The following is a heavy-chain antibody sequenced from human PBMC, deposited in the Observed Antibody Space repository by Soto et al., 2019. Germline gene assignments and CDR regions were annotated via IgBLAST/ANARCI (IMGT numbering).Heavy chain of an antibody. V-gene: IGHV1-18*01. Sequence: GASVKVSCTASGYTFTSYGISWVRQAPRQGLEWVGWISAYNGNSNYAQKFQGRVTITRDTSASTAYMELSSLRSEDTAVYYCARGDIVVVVAAHGGAFDIWGQGTMVTVSS. CDR1: GYTFTSYG. D-gene: IGHD2-15*01. CDR3: ARGDIVVVVAAHGGAFDI. J-gene: IGHJ3*02. CDR2: ISAYNGNS.